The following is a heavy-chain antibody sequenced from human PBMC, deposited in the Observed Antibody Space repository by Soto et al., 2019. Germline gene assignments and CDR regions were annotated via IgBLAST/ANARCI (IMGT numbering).Heavy chain of an antibody. Sequence: QLQLQESGPGLVKPSETLSLTCTVSGGSISSSSYYWGWIRQPPGKGLEWIGSIYYSGSTYYNPSLQSRVTISVDTSKNQFSLKLSSVTAADTAVYYCARRGYDFWSGYPVPFDPWGQGTLVTVSS. CDR1: GGSISSSSYY. J-gene: IGHJ5*02. CDR2: IYYSGST. CDR3: ARRGYDFWSGYPVPFDP. V-gene: IGHV4-39*01. D-gene: IGHD3-3*01.